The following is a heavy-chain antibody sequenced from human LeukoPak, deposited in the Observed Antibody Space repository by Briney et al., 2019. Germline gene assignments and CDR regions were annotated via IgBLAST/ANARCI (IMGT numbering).Heavy chain of an antibody. CDR3: ARDLYDYGGHYFDY. Sequence: SQTLSLTCTVSGGSISSGSYYWSWIRQPAGKGLEWIGRIYTSGSTNYNHSLKSRVTISVDTSKNQFSLKLSSVTAADTAVYYCARDLYDYGGHYFDYWGQGTLVTVSS. CDR1: GGSISSGSYY. V-gene: IGHV4-61*02. J-gene: IGHJ4*02. D-gene: IGHD4-23*01. CDR2: IYTSGST.